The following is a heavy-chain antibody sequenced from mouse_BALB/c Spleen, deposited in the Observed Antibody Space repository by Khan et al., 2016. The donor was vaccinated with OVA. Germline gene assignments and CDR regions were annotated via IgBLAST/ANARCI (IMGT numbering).Heavy chain of an antibody. Sequence: QVQLKQSGAELVKPGASVKLSCKASGYTFNSYYMYWVKQRPGQGLEWIGEINPNNGDANFNEKFKNKATLTVDKSSNTEFMQLSSLTSEDSAVYYCTRRGYGSLAYWGQGTLVTVSA. V-gene: IGHV1S81*02. CDR2: INPNNGDA. J-gene: IGHJ3*01. CDR1: GYTFNSYY. D-gene: IGHD2-2*01. CDR3: TRRGYGSLAY.